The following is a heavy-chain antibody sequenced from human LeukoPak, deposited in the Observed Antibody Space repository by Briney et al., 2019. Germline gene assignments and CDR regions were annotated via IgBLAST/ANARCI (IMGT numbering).Heavy chain of an antibody. CDR2: IYYSGSS. Sequence: SETLSLTCTVSAGSISSYYWSWVRQPPGRGLEWIGHIYYSGSSNYNPSLKSRVTISVDTSKNQFSLNLSSVTAADTAVYYCARHPSLSYCSGGSCWFDPWGQGTLVTVSS. D-gene: IGHD2-15*01. J-gene: IGHJ5*02. V-gene: IGHV4-59*08. CDR1: AGSISSYY. CDR3: ARHPSLSYCSGGSCWFDP.